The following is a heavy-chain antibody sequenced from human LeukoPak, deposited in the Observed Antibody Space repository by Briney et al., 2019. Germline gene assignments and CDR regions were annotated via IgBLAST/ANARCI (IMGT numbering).Heavy chain of an antibody. V-gene: IGHV3-7*01. CDR1: GFTFSSYW. D-gene: IGHD5-24*01. J-gene: IGHJ4*02. CDR3: ARDTSYNGSPFDY. Sequence: GGSLRLSCAASGFTFSSYWMSWVRQAPGKGLEWVANIKQDGSEKYYVDSVKGRFTISRDNAKNSPYLQMNSLRAEDTAVYYCARDTSYNGSPFDYWGQGTLVTVSS. CDR2: IKQDGSEK.